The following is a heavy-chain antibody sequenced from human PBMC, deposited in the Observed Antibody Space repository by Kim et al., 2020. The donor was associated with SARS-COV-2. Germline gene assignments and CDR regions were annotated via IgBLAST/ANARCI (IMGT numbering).Heavy chain of an antibody. CDR2: INTNTGNP. Sequence: ASVKVSCKTFGYTFNDYAINWVRQAPGQGLEWLGWINTNTGNPTYAQGFTGRFVFSLDTSVSTAFLQINSLKAEDTAVYYCARDPVTLVRGAIRLLSYWGQGTLVTVSS. CDR1: GYTFNDYA. J-gene: IGHJ4*02. CDR3: ARDPVTLVRGAIRLLSY. D-gene: IGHD3-10*01. V-gene: IGHV7-4-1*02.